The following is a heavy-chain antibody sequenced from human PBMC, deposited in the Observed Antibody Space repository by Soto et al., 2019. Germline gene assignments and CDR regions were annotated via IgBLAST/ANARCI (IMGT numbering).Heavy chain of an antibody. Sequence: VASVKVSCKASGYTFTGYYMHWVRQAPGQGLEWMGWINAGNGNTKYSQKFQGRVTITRDTSASTAYMELSSLRSEDTAVYYCARESLKSIAWDYWGQGTLVTVSS. J-gene: IGHJ4*02. CDR1: GYTFTGYY. V-gene: IGHV1-3*01. CDR2: INAGNGNT. D-gene: IGHD6-6*01. CDR3: ARESLKSIAWDY.